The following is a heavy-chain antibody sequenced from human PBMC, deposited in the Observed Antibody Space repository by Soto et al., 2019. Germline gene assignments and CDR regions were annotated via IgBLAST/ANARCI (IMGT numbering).Heavy chain of an antibody. CDR1: GYTFTSYG. Sequence: GASVKVSCKASGYTFTSYGISWVRQAPGQGLEWMRWISAYNGNTNYAQKLQGRVTMTTDTSTSTAYMELRSLRSDDTAVYYCAREEAGGMVATQFFDYWGQGTLVTVSS. V-gene: IGHV1-18*01. D-gene: IGHD5-12*01. CDR2: ISAYNGNT. CDR3: AREEAGGMVATQFFDY. J-gene: IGHJ4*02.